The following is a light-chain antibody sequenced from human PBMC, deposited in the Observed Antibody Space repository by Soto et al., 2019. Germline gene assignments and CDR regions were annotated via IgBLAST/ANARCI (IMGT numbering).Light chain of an antibody. CDR1: QDIRNY. Sequence: DIQMTQSPSSLSASVGDRVTITCQASQDIRNYSNWYQQKPGKDPKRLIYDASNLETGVPSRFSGSGSGTDFTFTISSLQPEDIATYYCQQYDNPLTFGGGTKVEIK. V-gene: IGKV1-33*01. CDR3: QQYDNPLT. CDR2: DAS. J-gene: IGKJ4*01.